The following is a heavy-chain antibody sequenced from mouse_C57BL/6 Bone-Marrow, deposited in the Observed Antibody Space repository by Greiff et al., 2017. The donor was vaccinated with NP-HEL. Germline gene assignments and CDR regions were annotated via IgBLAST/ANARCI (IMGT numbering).Heavy chain of an antibody. D-gene: IGHD1-1*01. CDR1: GFTFSSYA. J-gene: IGHJ2*01. Sequence: EVMLVESGGGLVKPGGSLKLSCAASGFTFSSYAMSWVRQTPEKRLEWVATISDGGSYTYYPDNVKGRFTISRDNAKNNLYLQMSHLKSEDTAMYYCARDYYYGSPYYFDYWGQGTTLTVSS. CDR2: ISDGGSYT. CDR3: ARDYYYGSPYYFDY. V-gene: IGHV5-4*01.